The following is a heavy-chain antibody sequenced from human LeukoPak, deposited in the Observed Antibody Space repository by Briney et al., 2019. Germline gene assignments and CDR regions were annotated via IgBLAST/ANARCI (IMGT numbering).Heavy chain of an antibody. CDR3: ARHSSGYTGSFDY. D-gene: IGHD6-19*01. J-gene: IGHJ4*02. V-gene: IGHV5-51*01. Sequence: GESLKISCKGSGYSFTSYWIGWVRQMPGKGLEWMGIMYPGDSNTRYNPSFQGQVTISADKSISTAYMQWSSLKASDTAMYYCARHSSGYTGSFDYWGQGTLVTVSS. CDR1: GYSFTSYW. CDR2: MYPGDSNT.